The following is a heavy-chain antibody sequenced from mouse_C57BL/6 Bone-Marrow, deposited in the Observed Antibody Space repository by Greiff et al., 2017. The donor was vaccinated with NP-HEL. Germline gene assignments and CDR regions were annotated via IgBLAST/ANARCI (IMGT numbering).Heavy chain of an antibody. D-gene: IGHD1-1*01. CDR3: ASLITTVVAEGDAMDY. J-gene: IGHJ4*01. CDR1: GFTFSDYY. CDR2: ISNGGGST. V-gene: IGHV5-12*01. Sequence: DVKLVESGGGLVQPGGSLKLSCAASGFTFSDYYMYWVRQTPEKRLEWVAYISNGGGSTYYPDTVKGRFTISRDNAKNTLYLQMSRLKSEDTAMYYCASLITTVVAEGDAMDYWGQGTSVTVSS.